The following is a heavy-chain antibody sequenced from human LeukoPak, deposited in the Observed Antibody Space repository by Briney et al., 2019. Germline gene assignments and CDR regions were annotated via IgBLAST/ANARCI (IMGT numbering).Heavy chain of an antibody. CDR1: GYSFTTYW. Sequence: GESLKISCKGSGYSFTTYWIGWVRQMPGKGLEWMGITFPGGSDTRYSPSFQGQVTISADKSISTAYLQWSSLKASDTAMYYCASTEVPLAYCGGDCYRYDYWGQGTLVTVSS. CDR3: ASTEVPLAYCGGDCYRYDY. D-gene: IGHD2-21*02. CDR2: TFPGGSDT. V-gene: IGHV5-51*01. J-gene: IGHJ4*02.